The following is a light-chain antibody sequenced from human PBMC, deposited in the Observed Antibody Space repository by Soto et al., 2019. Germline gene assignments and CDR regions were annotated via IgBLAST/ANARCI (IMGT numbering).Light chain of an antibody. CDR2: GAS. CDR3: QSYNDWPFA. V-gene: IGKV3-15*01. CDR1: ESLSTF. J-gene: IGKJ2*01. Sequence: EIVLTQSPGTLSVSQGERVTLSCRASESLSTFLAWYQQKPGQAPRLLIYGASTKATGIPARFSGSGSATDFTLTISSLQSEDSAVYYCQSYNDWPFAFGQGTKLEI.